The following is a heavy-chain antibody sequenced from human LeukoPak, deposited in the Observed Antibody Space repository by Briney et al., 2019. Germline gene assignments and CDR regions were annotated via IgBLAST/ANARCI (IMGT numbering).Heavy chain of an antibody. CDR1: GVIFSSFA. CDR2: ISGTGGST. Sequence: PGGSLRLSCEVSGVIFSSFAMNWVRQAPGKWLEWVSAISGTGGSTHYADSVKGRFSISRDNSKNTLHLQMNSLRAEDTAVYYCAKTRAIVGATWAREGFLDYWGQGTLVTVSS. D-gene: IGHD1-26*01. J-gene: IGHJ4*02. V-gene: IGHV3-23*01. CDR3: AKTRAIVGATWAREGFLDY.